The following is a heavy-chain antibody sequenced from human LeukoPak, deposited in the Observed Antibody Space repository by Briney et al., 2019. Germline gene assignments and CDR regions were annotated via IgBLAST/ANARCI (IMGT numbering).Heavy chain of an antibody. Sequence: ASVTVSCKASGYAFTGYYMHWVRQAPGQGLEWMGWINPNRGGTNYAQKFQGRVTMTRDTSISTAYMELSRLRSDVTAVYYCARDFDIAARPRTWWFDPWGQGTLVTVSS. D-gene: IGHD6-6*01. V-gene: IGHV1-2*02. CDR1: GYAFTGYY. CDR3: ARDFDIAARPRTWWFDP. J-gene: IGHJ5*02. CDR2: INPNRGGT.